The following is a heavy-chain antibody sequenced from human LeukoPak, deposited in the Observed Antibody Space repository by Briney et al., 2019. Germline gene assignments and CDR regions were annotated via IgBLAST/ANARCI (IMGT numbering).Heavy chain of an antibody. V-gene: IGHV3-30*04. CDR1: GFTFSSYA. Sequence: GGSLRLSCAASGFTFSSYAMHWVRQAPGKGLEWVAVISYDGSNKYYADSVKGRFTISRDNSKNTLYLQMNSLRAEDTAAYYCARSHSSGQGFDYWGQGTLVTVSS. D-gene: IGHD6-19*01. CDR3: ARSHSSGQGFDY. J-gene: IGHJ4*02. CDR2: ISYDGSNK.